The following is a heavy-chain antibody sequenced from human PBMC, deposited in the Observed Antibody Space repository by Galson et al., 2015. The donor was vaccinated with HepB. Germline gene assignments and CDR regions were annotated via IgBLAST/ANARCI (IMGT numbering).Heavy chain of an antibody. CDR2: VNNDGSDT. D-gene: IGHD6-19*01. CDR3: ARGGVAGTFDY. Sequence: SLRLSCAASGFAFSNYWMNWVRQTPGKGLVWVSRVNNDGSDTICADSVKGRFTISRDNAKNTLYLQMNSLRAEDTAVYYCARGGVAGTFDYWGQGTLVTVS. CDR1: GFAFSNYW. J-gene: IGHJ4*02. V-gene: IGHV3-74*01.